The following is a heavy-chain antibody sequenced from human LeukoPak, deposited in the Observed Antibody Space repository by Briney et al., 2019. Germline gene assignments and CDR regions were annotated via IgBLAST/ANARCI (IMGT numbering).Heavy chain of an antibody. CDR3: ARAVAAGYYYMDV. CDR2: INPNSGGT. CDR1: GYTFTGYY. Sequence: ASVKVSCKASGYTFTGYYMHWVRQAPGQGLEWMERINPNSGGTNYAQKFQGRVTMTRDTSISTAYMELSRLRSDDTAVYYCARAVAAGYYYMDVWGKGTTVTVSS. V-gene: IGHV1-2*06. J-gene: IGHJ6*03. D-gene: IGHD6-13*01.